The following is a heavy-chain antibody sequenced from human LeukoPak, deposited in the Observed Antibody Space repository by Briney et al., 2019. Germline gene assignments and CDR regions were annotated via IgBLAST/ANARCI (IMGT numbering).Heavy chain of an antibody. CDR3: AKDLSPLGY. D-gene: IGHD2/OR15-2a*01. V-gene: IGHV3-23*01. CDR2: ISGSGGST. J-gene: IGHJ4*02. CDR1: GFTFSSYE. Sequence: PGGSLRLSCAASGFTFSSYEMNWVRQTPGKGLEWVSAISGSGGSTYYADSVKGRFTISRDNSKNTLYLQMNSLRAEDTAVYYCAKDLSPLGYWGQGTLVTVSS.